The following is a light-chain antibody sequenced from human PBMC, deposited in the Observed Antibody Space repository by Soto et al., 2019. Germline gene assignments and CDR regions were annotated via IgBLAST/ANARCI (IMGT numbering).Light chain of an antibody. J-gene: IGKJ4*01. V-gene: IGKV1-9*01. Sequence: IQLAQSPSSLSASVGVRVTNTCRASQGISSYLAWYQQKPGKAPKLLIYAASTLQSGVPSRFSGSGSGTDFTLTLNSLQPEDFATYYCQQRNSYPLTFGGGTKVDIK. CDR1: QGISSY. CDR3: QQRNSYPLT. CDR2: AAS.